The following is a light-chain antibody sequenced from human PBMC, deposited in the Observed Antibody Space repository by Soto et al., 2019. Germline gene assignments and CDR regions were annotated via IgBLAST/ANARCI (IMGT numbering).Light chain of an antibody. CDR2: EGS. Sequence: QSVLTQPASVSGSPGQSITISCTGTSSDVGSYNLVSWYQQHPGKAPKLMIYEGSNRPSGVSTPCSGSKSGNTASLTISGVQAEDEADYYCCSYAGSSTFRVFGGGTKLTVL. CDR3: CSYAGSSTFRV. J-gene: IGLJ2*01. V-gene: IGLV2-23*03. CDR1: SSDVGSYNL.